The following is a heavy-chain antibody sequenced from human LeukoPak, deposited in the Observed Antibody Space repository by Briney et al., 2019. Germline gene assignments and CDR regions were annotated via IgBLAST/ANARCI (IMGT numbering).Heavy chain of an antibody. CDR1: GFTFSTYA. J-gene: IGHJ4*02. CDR2: ISGSGDST. D-gene: IGHD1-26*01. CDR3: AKEGVGATTAAFDY. V-gene: IGHV3-23*01. Sequence: GGSLRLSCAASGFTFSTYAVNWVRQAPGKGLEWVSTISGSGDSTYYADSVKGRFTISRDNSKNTLYLQMNSLRAEDTAVYYCAKEGVGATTAAFDYWGQGTLVTVSS.